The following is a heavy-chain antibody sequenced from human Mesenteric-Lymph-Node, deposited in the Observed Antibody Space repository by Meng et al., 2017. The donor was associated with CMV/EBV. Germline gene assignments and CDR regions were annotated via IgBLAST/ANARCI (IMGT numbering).Heavy chain of an antibody. J-gene: IGHJ6*02. CDR2: IYYSGST. Sequence: SETLSLTCSVSGGSISSTSYFWGWIRQPPGKGLGWIGSIYYSGSTYYNPSLKSRVTISVDTSKNQFSLKLSSVTAADTAVYYCARDEYSSSPRNYYGMDVWGQGTTVTVSS. V-gene: IGHV4-39*07. CDR1: GGSISSTSYF. CDR3: ARDEYSSSPRNYYGMDV. D-gene: IGHD6-6*01.